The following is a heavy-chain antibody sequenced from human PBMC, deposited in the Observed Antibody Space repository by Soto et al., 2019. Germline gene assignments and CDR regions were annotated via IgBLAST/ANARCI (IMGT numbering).Heavy chain of an antibody. J-gene: IGHJ4*02. D-gene: IGHD4-17*01. Sequence: ASVKVSCKAPGGTFKRYVISWVRQAPGQGLEWMGGIIPVFGSAHYAQKFQGRVIITADKATSTAYMELSSLRSEDTAIYYCARGSDYGDHIYDYWGQGTLVTVSS. CDR2: IIPVFGSA. CDR3: ARGSDYGDHIYDY. V-gene: IGHV1-69*06. CDR1: GGTFKRYV.